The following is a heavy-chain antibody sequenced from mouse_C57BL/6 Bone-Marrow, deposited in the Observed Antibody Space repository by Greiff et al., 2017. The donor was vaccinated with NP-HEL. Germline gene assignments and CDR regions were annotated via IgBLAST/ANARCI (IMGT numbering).Heavy chain of an antibody. Sequence: QVQLQQSGAELVRPGASVKLSCKASGYTFTDYYINWVKQRPGQGLEWIARIYPGSGNTYYNEKFKGKATLTAEQSSSTAYMQLSSLTSEDSAVYFCARWVWLRTFDYWGQGTTLTVSS. CDR1: GYTFTDYY. CDR3: ARWVWLRTFDY. CDR2: IYPGSGNT. V-gene: IGHV1-76*01. J-gene: IGHJ2*01. D-gene: IGHD2-2*01.